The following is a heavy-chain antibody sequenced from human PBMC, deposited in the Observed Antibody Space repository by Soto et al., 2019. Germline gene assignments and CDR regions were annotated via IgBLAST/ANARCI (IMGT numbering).Heavy chain of an antibody. V-gene: IGHV4-38-2*01. J-gene: IGHJ4*02. D-gene: IGHD3-10*01. CDR3: ARIVNISHCRVNY. CDR1: GFSISSGYY. Sequence: SETLSLPCAVSGFSISSGYYWGWIRQPPGKGLEWIGNIYHIGHTYYNPSLTSRVTLSVYTSKNQFSLKLSSLTAADTAVYYGARIVNISHCRVNYWGQVTMVAVCS. CDR2: IYHIGHT.